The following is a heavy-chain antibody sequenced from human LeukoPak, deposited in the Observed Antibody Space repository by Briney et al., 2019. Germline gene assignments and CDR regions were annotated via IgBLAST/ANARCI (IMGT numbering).Heavy chain of an antibody. J-gene: IGHJ4*02. Sequence: SETLSLTCTVSGVSISSSNSYWGWTRQPPGKGLEWIGSIYYSGNTYYNASPKSQVSISIDTSKNQFSLRLTSVTAADTAVYYCARQTGSGLFILPGGQGTLVTVSS. V-gene: IGHV4-39*01. CDR2: IYYSGNT. CDR3: ARQTGSGLFILP. D-gene: IGHD3/OR15-3a*01. CDR1: GVSISSSNSY.